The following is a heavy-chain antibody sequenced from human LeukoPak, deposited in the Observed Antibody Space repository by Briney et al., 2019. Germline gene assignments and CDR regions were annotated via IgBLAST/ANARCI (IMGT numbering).Heavy chain of an antibody. D-gene: IGHD4-23*01. CDR3: ARDFPRYGGNSAFDV. CDR2: ISSSTRTI. Sequence: PGGSLLLSCAAPGFTLSSYSMNWVRQAPGKGLECVSYISSSTRTIYYADSVKGRFTISRDNAKDSLYLQMNSLRDEDTAVYYCARDFPRYGGNSAFDVWGQGTMVTVSS. V-gene: IGHV3-48*02. CDR1: GFTLSSYS. J-gene: IGHJ3*01.